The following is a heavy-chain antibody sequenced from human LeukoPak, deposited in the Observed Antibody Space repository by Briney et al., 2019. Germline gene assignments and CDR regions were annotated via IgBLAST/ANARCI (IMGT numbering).Heavy chain of an antibody. CDR1: EFTFSSYA. V-gene: IGHV3-23*01. CDR3: AKDQDGRTI. D-gene: IGHD1-26*01. Sequence: GGSLRLSCEASEFTFSSYAMSWVRQAPGKGLEWVSSISTSRTTYYADSVKGRFTISRDNSKNTLYLQMNSLRAEDTAVYYCAKDQDGRTIWGQGTMVTVSS. J-gene: IGHJ3*02. CDR2: ISTSRTT.